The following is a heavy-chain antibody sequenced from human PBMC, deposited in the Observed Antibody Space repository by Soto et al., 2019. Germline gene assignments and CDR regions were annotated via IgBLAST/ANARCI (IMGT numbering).Heavy chain of an antibody. Sequence: EVQLVESGGGLVQPGRSLRLSCAASGFTFDDYAMHWVRQAPGKGLEWVYGISWNSGSIGYADSLKGRFTISRDNAKNSLYLQMNSLRAEDTAFYYCAKDQGYGDYGPLDYWGQGTLVTVSS. D-gene: IGHD4-17*01. J-gene: IGHJ4*02. CDR2: ISWNSGSI. V-gene: IGHV3-9*01. CDR3: AKDQGYGDYGPLDY. CDR1: GFTFDDYA.